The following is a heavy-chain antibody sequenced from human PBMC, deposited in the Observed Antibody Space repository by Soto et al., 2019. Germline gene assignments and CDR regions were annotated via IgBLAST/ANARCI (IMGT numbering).Heavy chain of an antibody. Sequence: ETQLVDSGGGSVQPGGSLRLSCAASGFTFSSYEMNWVRQAPGKGLEWVSYISSSGGTIFYADHVKGPFTISRDNARNALSLQMNSLGAEDTAVYYWARGLRGELSPGGIDQFDHWGHGTLVTVSS. J-gene: IGHJ4*01. CDR2: ISSSGGTI. V-gene: IGHV3-48*03. D-gene: IGHD3-10*01. CDR3: ARGLRGELSPGGIDQFDH. CDR1: GFTFSSYE.